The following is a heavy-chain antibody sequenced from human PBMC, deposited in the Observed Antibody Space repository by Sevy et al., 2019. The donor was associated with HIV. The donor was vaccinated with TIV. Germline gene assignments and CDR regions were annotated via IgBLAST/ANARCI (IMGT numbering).Heavy chain of an antibody. D-gene: IGHD3-22*01. V-gene: IGHV3-23*01. J-gene: IGHJ4*02. CDR1: GFTFSSYA. CDR3: AKGKYYYDSNFDY. Sequence: GGSLRLSCAASGFTFSSYAMSWVRQAPGKGLEWVSGISGSGGSTYYADSVKGRFTISRDNSKNTLYLQMNSLRAEDTAVYYCAKGKYYYDSNFDYWGQGTLVTVSS. CDR2: ISGSGGST.